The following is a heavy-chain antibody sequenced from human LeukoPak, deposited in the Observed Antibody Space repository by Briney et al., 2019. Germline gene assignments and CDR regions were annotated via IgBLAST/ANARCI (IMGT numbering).Heavy chain of an antibody. Sequence: GGSLRLSCAASGFTFSSYWMSWVRQAPGKGLEWVANIKQDGSEKYYVDSVKGRFTISRDNSKNTLYLQMNSLRAEDTAVYYCARGGYSSSPIDYWGQGTLVTVSS. CDR2: IKQDGSEK. CDR3: ARGGYSSSPIDY. J-gene: IGHJ4*02. D-gene: IGHD6-6*01. CDR1: GFTFSSYW. V-gene: IGHV3-7*01.